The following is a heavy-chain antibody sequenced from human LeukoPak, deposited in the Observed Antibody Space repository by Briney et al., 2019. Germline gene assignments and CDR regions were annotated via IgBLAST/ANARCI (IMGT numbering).Heavy chain of an antibody. V-gene: IGHV4-30-4*08. CDR3: ARETTVVPYYFDY. CDR1: GGSISSGDYY. CDR2: IYYSGST. J-gene: IGHJ4*02. D-gene: IGHD4-23*01. Sequence: TLSLTCTVSGGSISSGDYYWSWIRQPPGKGLEWIGYIYYSGSTYYNPSLKSRVTISVDTSKNQFSLKLSSVTAADTAVYYCARETTVVPYYFDYWGQGTLVTVSS.